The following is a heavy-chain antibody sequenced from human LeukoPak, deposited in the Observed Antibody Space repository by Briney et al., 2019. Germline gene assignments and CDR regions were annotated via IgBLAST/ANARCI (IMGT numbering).Heavy chain of an antibody. V-gene: IGHV3-7*01. CDR3: ARAAARDSDITAYRPFDI. Sequence: PGGSLRLSCAASEITFREYWMSWIRQAPGKGLEWAAHMQEDGSEKYYVDSVKGRFTISRDNAKNSLYLQMNSLRVEDTAVYYCARAAARDSDITAYRPFDIWGQGTMVTVSS. J-gene: IGHJ3*02. CDR1: EITFREYW. CDR2: MQEDGSEK. D-gene: IGHD3-22*01.